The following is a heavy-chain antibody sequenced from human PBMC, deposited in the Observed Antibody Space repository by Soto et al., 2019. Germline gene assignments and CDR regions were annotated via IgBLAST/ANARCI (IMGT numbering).Heavy chain of an antibody. Sequence: EVQLLESGGDLVQPGGSLRLSCAASGFTFSSYAMSWVRQAPGKGLEWVSAISGSGGSTYYADSVKGRFTISRDNSKNTLYLQMNTLRAEDTAVYYCAKLYYGSGSYLDYWGQGTLVTVSS. CDR3: AKLYYGSGSYLDY. J-gene: IGHJ4*02. CDR2: ISGSGGST. CDR1: GFTFSSYA. V-gene: IGHV3-23*01. D-gene: IGHD3-10*01.